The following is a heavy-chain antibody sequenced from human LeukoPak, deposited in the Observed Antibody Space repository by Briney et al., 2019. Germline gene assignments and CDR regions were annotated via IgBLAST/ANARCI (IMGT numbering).Heavy chain of an antibody. J-gene: IGHJ4*02. CDR1: GFTFSSYW. Sequence: GGSLRLSCAASGFTFSSYWMSWFRQAPGKGLEWVANIKQDGSEKYYVDSVKGRFTISRDNAKNSLYLQMNSLRAEDTAVYYCARDYYDSSGYWTNDYWGQGTLVTVSS. CDR3: ARDYYDSSGYWTNDY. D-gene: IGHD3-22*01. CDR2: IKQDGSEK. V-gene: IGHV3-7*01.